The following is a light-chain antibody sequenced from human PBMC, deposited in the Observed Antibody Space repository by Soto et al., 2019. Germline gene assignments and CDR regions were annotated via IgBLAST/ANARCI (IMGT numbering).Light chain of an antibody. Sequence: TQPGCVSGSPGQSITISCTGGSSDIGGYNYVSWFQQHPGKVPKLMIYEVTNRPSGVSNRFSGSKSGSTASLTISGLQAEDEADYYCSSYTSSNTLVFGTGTKVTVL. CDR2: EVT. CDR1: SSDIGGYNY. J-gene: IGLJ1*01. CDR3: SSYTSSNTLV. V-gene: IGLV2-14*01.